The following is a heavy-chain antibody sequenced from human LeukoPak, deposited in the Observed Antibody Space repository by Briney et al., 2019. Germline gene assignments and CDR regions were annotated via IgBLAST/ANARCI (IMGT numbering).Heavy chain of an antibody. V-gene: IGHV1-24*01. Sequence: ASVKVSCKVSGYTLTELSMHWARQAPGEGLEWMGGFDPEDGETIYAQKFQGRVTMTEDTSTDTAYMELSSLRSEDTAVYYCATLYCSSTSCYSNFDYWGQGTLVTVSS. D-gene: IGHD2-2*01. CDR1: GYTLTELS. J-gene: IGHJ4*02. CDR3: ATLYCSSTSCYSNFDY. CDR2: FDPEDGET.